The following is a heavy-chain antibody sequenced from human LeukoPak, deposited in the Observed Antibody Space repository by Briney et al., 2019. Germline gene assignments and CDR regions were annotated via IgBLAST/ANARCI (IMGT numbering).Heavy chain of an antibody. CDR3: TRRAARWQFDL. CDR1: GFNFDDYA. CDR2: INWKTGNG. V-gene: IGHV3-9*01. Sequence: GGSLRLSCAVSGFNFDDYAIHWVRQAPGRGLGWVSGINWKTGNGIYADSVKGRFTISRDNAKNSLYLQMSSLRAEDTALYYCTRRAARWQFDLWGRGTLLTVSS. J-gene: IGHJ2*01. D-gene: IGHD5-24*01.